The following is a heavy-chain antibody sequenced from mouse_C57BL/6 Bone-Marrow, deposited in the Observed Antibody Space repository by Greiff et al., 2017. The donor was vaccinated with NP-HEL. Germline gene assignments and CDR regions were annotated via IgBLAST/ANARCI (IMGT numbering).Heavy chain of an antibody. CDR2: IYPGSGST. Sequence: VQLQQPGAELVKPGASVKMSCKASGYTFTSYWITWVKQRPGQGLEWIGDIYPGSGSTNYNEKFKSKATLTVDTSSSTAYMQLSSLTSEGSAVYYCARDGSRIFYAMDYWGQGTSVTVSS. CDR3: ARDGSRIFYAMDY. V-gene: IGHV1-55*01. D-gene: IGHD1-1*01. CDR1: GYTFTSYW. J-gene: IGHJ4*01.